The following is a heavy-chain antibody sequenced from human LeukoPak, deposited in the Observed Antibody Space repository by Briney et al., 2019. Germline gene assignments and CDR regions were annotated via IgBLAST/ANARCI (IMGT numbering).Heavy chain of an antibody. V-gene: IGHV1-8*01. Sequence: ASVKVSCKASGFTFTSYDINWVRQASGQGLEWMGWMNPNNGNTGYAQKFQGRVTMTRDTSISTAYMELRGLRSEDTAVYYCARAIRDCSSTSCYPYYFDYWGQGTLVTVSS. CDR3: ARAIRDCSSTSCYPYYFDY. CDR1: GFTFTSYD. D-gene: IGHD2-2*01. J-gene: IGHJ4*02. CDR2: MNPNNGNT.